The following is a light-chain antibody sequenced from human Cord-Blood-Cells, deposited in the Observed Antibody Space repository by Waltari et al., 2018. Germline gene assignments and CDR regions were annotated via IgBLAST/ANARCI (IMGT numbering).Light chain of an antibody. J-gene: IGLJ1*01. CDR1: SSDVGGYNY. CDR2: EVS. Sequence: QSALTQPASVSGSPGQSITTSCTGTSSDVGGYNYVSWYQQHPGKAPKLIIYEVSNRPSGVSNRFSGSKSGNTASLTISGLQAEDEADYYCSSYTSSSTLDYVFGTGTKVTVL. CDR3: SSYTSSSTLDYV. V-gene: IGLV2-14*01.